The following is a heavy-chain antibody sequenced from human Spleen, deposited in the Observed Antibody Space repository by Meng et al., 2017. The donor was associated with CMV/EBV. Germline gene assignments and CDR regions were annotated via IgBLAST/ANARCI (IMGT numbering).Heavy chain of an antibody. D-gene: IGHD4/OR15-4a*01. V-gene: IGHV3-21*01. Sequence: GESLKISCAASGFTFSDYNMNWVRRAPGKGLEWVSSISSSSTYIYYADSLKGRFTISRDNAKNSLFLQMNSLRAEDTAVYYCARRRGVPSTSYYGMDVWGQGTTVTVSS. CDR2: ISSSSTYI. J-gene: IGHJ6*02. CDR3: ARRRGVPSTSYYGMDV. CDR1: GFTFSDYN.